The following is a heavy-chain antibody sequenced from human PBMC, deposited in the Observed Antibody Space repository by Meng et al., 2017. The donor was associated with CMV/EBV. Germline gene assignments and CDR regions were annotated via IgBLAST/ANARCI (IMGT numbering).Heavy chain of an antibody. V-gene: IGHV3-33*01. Sequence: GESLKISCAASGFTFSSYGMHWVRQAPGKGLEWVAVIWYDGSNKYYADSVKGRFSISRDNGKNSLSLHMTSLRGEDTAVYYCARGADYGDPSPRIFDYWGQGTLVTVSS. D-gene: IGHD4/OR15-4a*01. CDR1: GFTFSSYG. CDR3: ARGADYGDPSPRIFDY. CDR2: IWYDGSNK. J-gene: IGHJ4*02.